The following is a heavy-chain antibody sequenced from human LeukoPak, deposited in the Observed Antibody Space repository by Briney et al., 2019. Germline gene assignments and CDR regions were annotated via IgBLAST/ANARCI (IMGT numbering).Heavy chain of an antibody. CDR2: ISSSSSYT. CDR3: AREKDYDILTGIDY. J-gene: IGHJ4*02. CDR1: GFTLSGYY. V-gene: IGHV3-11*05. Sequence: GGSLRLSCVGSGFTLSGYYMSWIRQAPGKGLEWVSYISSSSSYTNYEDSVKGRFTISRDNAKNSLYLQMNSLRAEDTAVYYCAREKDYDILTGIDYWGQGTLVTVSS. D-gene: IGHD3-9*01.